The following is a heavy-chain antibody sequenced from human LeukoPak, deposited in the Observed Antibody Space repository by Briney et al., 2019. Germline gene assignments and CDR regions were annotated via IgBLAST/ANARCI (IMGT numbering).Heavy chain of an antibody. CDR3: AKNGDRGAYCTGGTCYPYFYYYMDV. V-gene: IGHV3-21*04. J-gene: IGHJ6*03. CDR2: ISSSSSYI. D-gene: IGHD2-15*01. CDR1: GFTFSSYS. Sequence: GGSLRLSCAASGFTFSSYSMNWVRQAPGKGLEWVLSISSSSSYIYYADSVKGRFTISRDNAKNSLYLQMNSLRAEDTAIYYCAKNGDRGAYCTGGTCYPYFYYYMDVWGKGTTVTI.